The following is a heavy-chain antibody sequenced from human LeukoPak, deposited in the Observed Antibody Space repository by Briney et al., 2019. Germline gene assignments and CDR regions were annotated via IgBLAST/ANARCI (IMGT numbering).Heavy chain of an antibody. Sequence: PGGSLRLSCAASGFTFSSYAMSWVRQAPGKGLEWVSAISGSGGSTYYADSVKGRFTISRDNSKNTLYLQMNSLRAEDTAVYYCAKDSSLSSSGLYYAGLGSTPASQDYWGQGTLVTVSS. V-gene: IGHV3-23*01. CDR2: ISGSGGST. CDR1: GFTFSSYA. D-gene: IGHD6-19*01. J-gene: IGHJ4*02. CDR3: AKDSSLSSSGLYYAGLGSTPASQDY.